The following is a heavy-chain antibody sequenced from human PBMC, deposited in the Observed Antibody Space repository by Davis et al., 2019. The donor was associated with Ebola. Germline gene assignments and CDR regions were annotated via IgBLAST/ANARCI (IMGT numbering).Heavy chain of an antibody. CDR1: GFTFSSYA. CDR3: AKLPTPYGSGSYYGYYFDY. J-gene: IGHJ4*02. V-gene: IGHV3-30*04. Sequence: GGSLRLSCAASGFTFSSYAMHWVRQAPGKGLEWVAVISYDGSNKYYADSVKGRFTISRDNSKNTLYLQMNSLRAEDTAVYYCAKLPTPYGSGSYYGYYFDYWGQGTLVTVSS. D-gene: IGHD3-10*01. CDR2: ISYDGSNK.